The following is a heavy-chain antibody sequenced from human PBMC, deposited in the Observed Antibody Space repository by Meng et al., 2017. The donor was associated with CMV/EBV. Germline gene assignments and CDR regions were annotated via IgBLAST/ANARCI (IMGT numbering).Heavy chain of an antibody. J-gene: IGHJ5*02. CDR1: GFSLSTSGVG. CDR2: IYWDDDK. Sequence: QINLKESGPTLVKPTQTLTLTCTFSGFSLSTSGVGVGWIRQPPGKALEWLALIYWDDDKRYSPSLKSRLTITKDTSKNQVVLTMTNMDPVDTATYYCAHKGRRMAAAGINWFDPWGQGTLVTVSS. CDR3: AHKGRRMAAAGINWFDP. V-gene: IGHV2-5*02. D-gene: IGHD6-13*01.